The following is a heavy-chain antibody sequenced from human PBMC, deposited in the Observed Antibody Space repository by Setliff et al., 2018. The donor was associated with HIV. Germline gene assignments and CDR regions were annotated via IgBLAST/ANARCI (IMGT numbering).Heavy chain of an antibody. J-gene: IGHJ4*02. Sequence: SETLSLTCTVSGGSISSASYFWGWIRQSPGRGLEWIGSIFYSGHTYYNPSLRSRVTISVDTSKNQFSLKLRSVTAADTAVYYCARSPAAEGHWGQGTLVTVSS. CDR1: GGSISSASYF. CDR2: IFYSGHT. CDR3: ARSPAAEGH. D-gene: IGHD6-13*01. V-gene: IGHV4-39*01.